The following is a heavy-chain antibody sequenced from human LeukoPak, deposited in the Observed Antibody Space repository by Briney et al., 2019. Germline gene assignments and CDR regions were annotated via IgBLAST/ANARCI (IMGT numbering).Heavy chain of an antibody. J-gene: IGHJ3*02. CDR2: IKQDGSEK. D-gene: IGHD6-19*01. CDR1: GFTFSSYW. CDR3: ARRKTSSGWSAFDI. Sequence: PGGSLRLSCAASGFTFSSYWMSWVRQAPGKGLEWVANIKQDGSEKYYVDSVKGRFTISRDNAKNSLYLQMNSLRAEDTAVYYCARRKTSSGWSAFDIWGQGTMVTVSS. V-gene: IGHV3-7*04.